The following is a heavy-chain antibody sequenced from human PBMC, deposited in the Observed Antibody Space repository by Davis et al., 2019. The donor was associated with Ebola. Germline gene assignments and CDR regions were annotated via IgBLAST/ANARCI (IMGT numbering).Heavy chain of an antibody. CDR2: IYYSGST. V-gene: IGHV4-59*01. CDR3: ARLYYDFWFDP. J-gene: IGHJ5*02. CDR1: GGSISSYY. Sequence: MPSETLSLTCTVSGGSISSYYWSWIRQPPGKGLEWIGYIYYSGSTNYNPSLKSRVTISVDKSKNQFSLKLSSVTAADTAVYYCARLYYDFWFDPWGQGTLVTVSS. D-gene: IGHD3-3*01.